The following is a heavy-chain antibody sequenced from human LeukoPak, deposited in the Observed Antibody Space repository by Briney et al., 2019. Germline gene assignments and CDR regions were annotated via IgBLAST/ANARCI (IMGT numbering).Heavy chain of an antibody. J-gene: IGHJ5*02. V-gene: IGHV1-18*01. D-gene: IGHD2-15*01. CDR3: ARDGNCSGGNCYSGDWFDP. Sequence: ASVKVSCKASGYTFTSYGISWVRQAPGQGLEWMGWISAYNGNTNYAQKLQGRVTMTTDTSTSTAYMELRSLRSEDTAVYYCARDGNCSGGNCYSGDWFDPWGQGTLVTVSS. CDR2: ISAYNGNT. CDR1: GYTFTSYG.